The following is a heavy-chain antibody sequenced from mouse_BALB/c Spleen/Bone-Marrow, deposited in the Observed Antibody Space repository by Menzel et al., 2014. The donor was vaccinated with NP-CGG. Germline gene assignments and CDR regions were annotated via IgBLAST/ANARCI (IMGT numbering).Heavy chain of an antibody. V-gene: IGHV1-9*01. J-gene: IGHJ4*01. CDR2: TLPGSGSS. Sequence: VQVVETGAELMKPGASVKISCKATGYTFSSYWIEWIKQRPGHGLEWIGETLPGSGSSNYNEKFKGKATFTADTSSNTAYMQLSGLTSEDSAVYYCASRGYAMDYWGQGTSVTVSS. CDR3: ASRGYAMDY. CDR1: GYTFSSYW.